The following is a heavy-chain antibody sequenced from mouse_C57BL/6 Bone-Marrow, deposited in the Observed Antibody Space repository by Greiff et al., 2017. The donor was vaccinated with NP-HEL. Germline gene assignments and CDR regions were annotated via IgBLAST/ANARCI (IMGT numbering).Heavy chain of an antibody. D-gene: IGHD2-4*01. CDR2: ISDGGSYT. CDR3: ARDRDYGEFAG. CDR1: GFTFSSDA. V-gene: IGHV5-4*01. J-gene: IGHJ3*01. Sequence: EVQLVESGGGLVKPGGSLKLSCAASGFTFSSDAMSWVRQTPEKRLEWVATISDGGSYTYYPDNVKGRFTISRDNAKNNLYLKMRHLKTEDTSMYYCARDRDYGEFAGWGQGALVTVS.